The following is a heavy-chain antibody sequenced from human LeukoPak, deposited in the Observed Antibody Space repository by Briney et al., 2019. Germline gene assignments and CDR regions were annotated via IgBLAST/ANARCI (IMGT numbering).Heavy chain of an antibody. D-gene: IGHD5-24*01. J-gene: IGHJ4*02. CDR3: ARGLRSRDGYNYDYFDD. CDR2: LDNGGGVT. CDR1: GFTFSSYG. Sequence: PGGSLRLSCAASGFTFSSYGIHWVRQAPGKGLEWVSTLDNGGGVTYYADSVKGRFTISRENSKNTLSLQMDSLRAEDTAVYYCARGLRSRDGYNYDYFDDWGQGTLVIVSS. V-gene: IGHV3-23*01.